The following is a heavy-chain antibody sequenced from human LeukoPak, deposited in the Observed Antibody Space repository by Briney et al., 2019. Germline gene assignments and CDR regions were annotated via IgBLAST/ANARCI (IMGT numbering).Heavy chain of an antibody. D-gene: IGHD4-23*01. Sequence: GSVKVSCKASGYTFTSYYMHWVRQAPGQRLEWMGIINPSGGSTSYAQKFQGRVTMTRDMSTSTVYMELSSLRSEDTAVYYCARDNASMGSGHVTLSYWGQGTLVTVSS. J-gene: IGHJ4*02. CDR3: ARDNASMGSGHVTLSY. CDR1: GYTFTSYY. V-gene: IGHV1-46*01. CDR2: INPSGGST.